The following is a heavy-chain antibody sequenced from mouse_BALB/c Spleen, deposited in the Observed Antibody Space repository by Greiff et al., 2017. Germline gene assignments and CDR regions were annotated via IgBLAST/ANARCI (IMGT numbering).Heavy chain of an antibody. CDR2: ISDGGSYT. Sequence: EVMLVESGGGLVKPGGSLKLSCAASGFTFSDYYMYWVRQTPEKRLEWVATISDGGSYTYYPDSVKGRFTISRDNAKNNLYLQMSSLKSEDTAMYYCARGRDGNSDYWGQGTTLTVSS. V-gene: IGHV5-4*02. J-gene: IGHJ2*01. CDR3: ARGRDGNSDY. D-gene: IGHD2-1*01. CDR1: GFTFSDYY.